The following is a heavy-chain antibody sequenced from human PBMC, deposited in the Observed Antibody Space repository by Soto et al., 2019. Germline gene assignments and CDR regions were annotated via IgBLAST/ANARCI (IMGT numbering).Heavy chain of an antibody. CDR2: IYYSGST. CDR3: ARQQWLALIDY. V-gene: IGHV4-39*01. J-gene: IGHJ4*02. D-gene: IGHD6-19*01. Sequence: PSETLSLTCTVSGGSISSSSYYLGWIRQPPGKGLEWIGSIYYSGSTYYNPSLKSRVTISVDTSKNQFSLKLSSVTAADTAVYYCARQQWLALIDYWGQGTLVTVSS. CDR1: GGSISSSSYY.